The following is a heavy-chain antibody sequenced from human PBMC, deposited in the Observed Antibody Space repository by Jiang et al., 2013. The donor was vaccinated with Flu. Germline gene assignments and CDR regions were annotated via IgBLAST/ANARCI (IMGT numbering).Heavy chain of an antibody. V-gene: IGHV4-59*01. Sequence: GSGLVKPSETLSLTCSVSGGSIRHYYWSWIRQSPGKGLQWIGYIYYSGTTNYNPSLKSRVTMSVDTSMNRFSLKLTSVTAADTAMYFCARDQGSGWRWFDLWGQGTLVSVSS. CDR1: GGSIRHYY. J-gene: IGHJ5*02. CDR2: IYYSGTT. D-gene: IGHD6-19*01. CDR3: ARDQGSGWRWFDL.